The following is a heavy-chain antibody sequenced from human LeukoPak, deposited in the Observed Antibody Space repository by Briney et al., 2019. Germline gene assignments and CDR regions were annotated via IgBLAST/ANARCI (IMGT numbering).Heavy chain of an antibody. D-gene: IGHD3-22*01. CDR2: ISAYNGNT. CDR1: GYTFTGYY. Sequence: ASVKVSCKASGYTFTGYYMHWVRQAPGQGLEWMGWISAYNGNTNYAQKLQGRVTMTTDTSTSTAYMELRSLRSDDTAVYYCARVPWYYYDSSGTNNWFDPWGQGTLVTVSS. J-gene: IGHJ5*02. CDR3: ARVPWYYYDSSGTNNWFDP. V-gene: IGHV1-18*04.